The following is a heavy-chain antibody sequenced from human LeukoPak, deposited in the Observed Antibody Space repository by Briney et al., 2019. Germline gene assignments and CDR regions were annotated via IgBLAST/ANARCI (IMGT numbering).Heavy chain of an antibody. D-gene: IGHD2-21*02. V-gene: IGHV4-59*08. CDR1: GGSISSYY. Sequence: PSETLSLTCTVSGGSISSYYWSWIRQPPGKGLEWIGYIYYSGSTNYNPSLKSRVTKSVDTSKNQFSLKLSSVTAADTAVYYCARQNGDLDAFDIWGQGTMVTVSS. CDR2: IYYSGST. J-gene: IGHJ3*02. CDR3: ARQNGDLDAFDI.